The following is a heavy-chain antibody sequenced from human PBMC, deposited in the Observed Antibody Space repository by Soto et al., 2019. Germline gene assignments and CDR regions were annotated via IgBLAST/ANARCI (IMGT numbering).Heavy chain of an antibody. CDR3: AKDRIGDPDAFDI. CDR2: ISWNSGSI. V-gene: IGHV3-9*01. D-gene: IGHD4-17*01. Sequence: GGSLRLSCAASGFTFSSYAMSWVRQAPGKGLEWVSGISWNSGSIGYADSVKGRFTISRDNAKNSLYLQMNSLRAEDTALYYCAKDRIGDPDAFDIWGQGTMVTVS. CDR1: GFTFSSYA. J-gene: IGHJ3*02.